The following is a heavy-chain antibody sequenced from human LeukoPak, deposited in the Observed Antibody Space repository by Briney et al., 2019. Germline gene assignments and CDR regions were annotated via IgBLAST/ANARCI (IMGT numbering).Heavy chain of an antibody. Sequence: GGSLRLSCAASGFTFSSYCIHWVRQAPGKGLEWVAFIWYDGSNNNYADSVKGRFTISRDNSKNALYLQMNSLRAEDTAVYYCARDLTNYFDSSGITSFDPWGQGTLVTVSS. CDR2: IWYDGSNN. V-gene: IGHV3-33*01. CDR1: GFTFSSYC. J-gene: IGHJ5*02. D-gene: IGHD3-22*01. CDR3: ARDLTNYFDSSGITSFDP.